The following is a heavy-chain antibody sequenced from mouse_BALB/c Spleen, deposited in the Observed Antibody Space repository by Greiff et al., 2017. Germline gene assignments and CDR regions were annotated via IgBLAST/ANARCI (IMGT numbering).Heavy chain of an antibody. CDR2: ISSGSSTI. J-gene: IGHJ3*01. D-gene: IGHD2-14*01. V-gene: IGHV5-17*02. CDR3: ARNRGYDSWFAY. CDR1: GFTFSSFG. Sequence: EVQGVESGGGLVQPGGSRKLSCAASGFTFSSFGMHWVRQAPEKGLEWVAYISSGSSTIYYADTVKGRFTISRDNPKNTLFLQMTSLRSEDTAMYYCARNRGYDSWFAYWGQGTLVTVSA.